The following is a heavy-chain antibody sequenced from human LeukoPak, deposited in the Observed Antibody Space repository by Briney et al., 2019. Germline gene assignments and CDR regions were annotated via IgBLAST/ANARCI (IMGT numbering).Heavy chain of an antibody. CDR3: ARGYSGYATQYNWFDP. V-gene: IGHV1-69*06. J-gene: IGHJ5*02. D-gene: IGHD5-12*01. CDR2: FIPIFGTA. CDR1: GGTFSSYA. Sequence: SVKVSCKASGGTFSSYAISWVRQAPGQGLEWMGGFIPIFGTANYAQKFQGRVTITADKSTSTAYMELSSLRSEDTAVYYCARGYSGYATQYNWFDPWGQGTLVTVSS.